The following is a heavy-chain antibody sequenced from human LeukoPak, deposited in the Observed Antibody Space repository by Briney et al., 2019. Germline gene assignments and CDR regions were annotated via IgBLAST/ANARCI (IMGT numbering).Heavy chain of an antibody. CDR3: ARGIWFGELYHYFDY. CDR1: GXXXTSYX. D-gene: IGHD3-10*01. J-gene: IGHJ4*02. Sequence: SGXXXTSYXXXXXRXAPXXXXXXXGWISAYNGNTNYAQKLQGRVTMTTDTSTSTAYMELRSLRSDDTAVYYCARGIWFGELYHYFDYWGQGTLVTVSS. V-gene: IGHV1-18*01. CDR2: ISAYNGNT.